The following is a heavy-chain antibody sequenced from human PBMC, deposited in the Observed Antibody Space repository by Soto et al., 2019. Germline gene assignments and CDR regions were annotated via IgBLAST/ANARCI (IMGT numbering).Heavy chain of an antibody. J-gene: IGHJ6*02. CDR2: IYPRDSDT. CDR1: GDSFTTYC. D-gene: IGHD2-2*01. Sequence: GEALKISCRGSGDSFTTYCSGWVRQMPGKGLEWMGSIYPRDSDTRYSPSFQGHVTISADKSISTAYLQWSSLKASDTAMYYCARRSRYAVGVYGMDVWGPGTTVTVSS. CDR3: ARRSRYAVGVYGMDV. V-gene: IGHV5-51*01.